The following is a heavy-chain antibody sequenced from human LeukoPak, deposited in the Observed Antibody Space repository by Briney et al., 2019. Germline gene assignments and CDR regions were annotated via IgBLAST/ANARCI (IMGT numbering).Heavy chain of an antibody. CDR1: GFTFVNYA. CDR3: AKANTDIVVVPAAWSDY. CDR2: ISGSGGST. D-gene: IGHD2-2*01. J-gene: IGHJ4*02. V-gene: IGHV3-23*01. Sequence: HSGGSLRLSCTASGFTFVNYAMSWVRQAPGKGLEWVSAISGSGGSTYYADSVKGRFTISRDNFKNTLYLQMSSLRAEDTAVYYCAKANTDIVVVPAAWSDYWGQGTLVTVSS.